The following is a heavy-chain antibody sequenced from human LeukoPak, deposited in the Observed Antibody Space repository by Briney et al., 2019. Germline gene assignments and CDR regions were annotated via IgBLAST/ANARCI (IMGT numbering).Heavy chain of an antibody. Sequence: SETLSLTCAVYGGSFCGYYWSSIRERPGKGLEWIGEINHSGSTNYSPSLKSRVTISVDTSMNQFSLKLSSVTAADTAVYYCARLADYGVLDYWGQGTLVTVSS. CDR3: ARLADYGVLDY. CDR2: INHSGST. J-gene: IGHJ4*02. D-gene: IGHD4-17*01. V-gene: IGHV4-34*01. CDR1: GGSFCGYY.